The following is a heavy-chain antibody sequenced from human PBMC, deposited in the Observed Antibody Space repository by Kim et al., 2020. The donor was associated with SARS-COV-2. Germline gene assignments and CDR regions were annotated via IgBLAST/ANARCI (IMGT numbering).Heavy chain of an antibody. V-gene: IGHV4-31*03. CDR3: ARDGVAVADHKGDPYYYYGMDV. CDR1: GGSISSGGYY. D-gene: IGHD6-19*01. J-gene: IGHJ6*02. CDR2: IYYSGST. Sequence: SETLSLTCTVSGGSISSGGYYWSWIRQHPGKGLEWIGYIYYSGSTYYNPSLKSRVTISVDTSKNQFSLKLSSVTAADTAVYYCARDGVAVADHKGDPYYYYGMDVWGQGTTVTVSS.